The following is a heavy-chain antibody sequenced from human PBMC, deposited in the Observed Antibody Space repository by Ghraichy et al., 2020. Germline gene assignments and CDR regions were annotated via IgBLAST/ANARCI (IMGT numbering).Heavy chain of an antibody. J-gene: IGHJ4*02. CDR2: INHSGST. Sequence: SETLSLTCAVYGGSFSDYYWSWIRQPPGKGLEWIGEINHSGSTNYNPSLKSRVTISVDTSKNQFSLKLSSVTAADTAVYYRARHGYRGYYFDYWGQGTLVTVSS. D-gene: IGHD5-18*01. CDR3: ARHGYRGYYFDY. CDR1: GGSFSDYY. V-gene: IGHV4-34*01.